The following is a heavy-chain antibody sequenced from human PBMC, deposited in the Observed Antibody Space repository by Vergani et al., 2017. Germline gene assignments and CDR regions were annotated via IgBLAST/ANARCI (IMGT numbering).Heavy chain of an antibody. Sequence: EVQLVQSGAEVKKPGESLRISCTGSGYSFTSYWISWVRQMPGKGLEWMGRIDPSDSYTNYSPSFQGHVTISADKSISTAYLQWSSLKASDTAMYYCARGGSTIFGYYYYGMDVWGQGTTVTVSS. J-gene: IGHJ6*02. CDR2: IDPSDSYT. CDR1: GYSFTSYW. CDR3: ARGGSTIFGYYYYGMDV. V-gene: IGHV5-10-1*01. D-gene: IGHD3-9*01.